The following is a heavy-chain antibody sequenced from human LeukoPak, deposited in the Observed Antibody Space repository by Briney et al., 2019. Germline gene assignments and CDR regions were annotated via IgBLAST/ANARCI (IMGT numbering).Heavy chain of an antibody. J-gene: IGHJ5*02. D-gene: IGHD3-9*01. CDR1: GYTFTSYG. Sequence: ASVKVSCTASGYTFTSYGISWVRQAPGQGLEWMGWISDYNGNTNYAQKLQGRVTMTTDTSTSTAYMELRSLRSDDTAVYYCARAMYYDILSGYYLPNNWFDPWGQGTLVTVSS. CDR3: ARAMYYDILSGYYLPNNWFDP. V-gene: IGHV1-18*01. CDR2: ISDYNGNT.